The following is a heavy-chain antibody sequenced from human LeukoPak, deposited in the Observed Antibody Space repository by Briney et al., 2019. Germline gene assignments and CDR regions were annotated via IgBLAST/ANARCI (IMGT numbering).Heavy chain of an antibody. CDR1: GFTFSSYW. Sequence: GGSLRLSCAASGFTFSSYWMSWVRQAPGKGLEWVANIKQDGSEKYYVDSVKGRFTISRDNAKNSLYLQMNSLRAEDTAVYYCARDEYYDSSGAKHYWGQGTLVTVSS. V-gene: IGHV3-7*01. CDR3: ARDEYYDSSGAKHY. J-gene: IGHJ4*02. CDR2: IKQDGSEK. D-gene: IGHD3-22*01.